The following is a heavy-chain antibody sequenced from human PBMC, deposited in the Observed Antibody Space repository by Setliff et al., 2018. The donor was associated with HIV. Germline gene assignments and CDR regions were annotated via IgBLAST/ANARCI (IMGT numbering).Heavy chain of an antibody. CDR2: INVYNGDT. Sequence: ASVKVSCKASGYPFSNFGISWVRQAPGQGLEWMAWINVYNGDTNFAQKFQGRVTMTKDTSTGTAYMELRSLRSDDTAVYYCTRDEFYYGSGNYYKVDYFDPWGQGTLVTVSS. CDR1: GYPFSNFG. V-gene: IGHV1-18*01. D-gene: IGHD3-10*01. CDR3: TRDEFYYGSGNYYKVDYFDP. J-gene: IGHJ5*02.